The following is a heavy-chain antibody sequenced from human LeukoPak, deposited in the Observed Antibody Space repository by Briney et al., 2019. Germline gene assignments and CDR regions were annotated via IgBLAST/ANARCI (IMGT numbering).Heavy chain of an antibody. CDR3: ARVIVGATIYYYYYYGMDV. D-gene: IGHD1-26*01. Sequence: SETLSLTCTVSGGSISTNIYYWGWIRQHPGKGLEWIGYIYYSGSTYYNPSLKSRVTISVDTSKNQFSLKLSSVTAADTAVYYCARVIVGATIYYYYYYGMDVWGQGTTVTVSS. CDR2: IYYSGST. J-gene: IGHJ6*02. CDR1: GGSISTNIYY. V-gene: IGHV4-31*03.